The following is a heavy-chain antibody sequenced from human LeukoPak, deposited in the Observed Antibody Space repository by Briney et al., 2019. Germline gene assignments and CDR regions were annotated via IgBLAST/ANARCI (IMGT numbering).Heavy chain of an antibody. D-gene: IGHD2-2*02. CDR3: ATGGYCSSSSCYSFFDY. Sequence: GESLKISCKGSGYSFTSYWIGWVRQMPGKGLEWMGIIYPGDSDTRYSPSFQGQVTFSADKPISTAYLQWSSLRASDTAMYYCATGGYCSSSSCYSFFDYWGQGTLVTVSS. CDR2: IYPGDSDT. J-gene: IGHJ4*02. V-gene: IGHV5-51*01. CDR1: GYSFTSYW.